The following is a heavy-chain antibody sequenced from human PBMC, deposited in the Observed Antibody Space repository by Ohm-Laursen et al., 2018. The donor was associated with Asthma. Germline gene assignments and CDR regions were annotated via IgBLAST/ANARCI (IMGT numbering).Heavy chain of an antibody. D-gene: IGHD5-18*01. Sequence: GTLSLTCAVYGGSFNSYYWSWIRQPPGKGLEWIGEINHSGSTNYNPSLKSRVTISGDASKNQFSLKVTSVTAADTAVYYCARGGAAMVIGFWGQGTLVTVSS. V-gene: IGHV4-34*01. CDR3: ARGGAAMVIGF. CDR1: GGSFNSYY. CDR2: INHSGST. J-gene: IGHJ4*02.